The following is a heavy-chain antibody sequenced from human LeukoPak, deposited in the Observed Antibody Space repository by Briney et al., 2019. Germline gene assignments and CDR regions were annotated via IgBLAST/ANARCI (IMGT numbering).Heavy chain of an antibody. V-gene: IGHV4-4*07. CDR2: IYTSGSA. CDR1: GGSISSYY. J-gene: IGHJ4*02. CDR3: ARESAYYGSGSYIV. D-gene: IGHD3-10*01. Sequence: SETLSLTCTVSGGSISSYYWSWIRQPAGKGLEWIGRIYTSGSANYNPSLKSRVTISVDKSKNQFSLKLSSVTAADTAVYYCARESAYYGSGSYIVWGQGTLVTVSS.